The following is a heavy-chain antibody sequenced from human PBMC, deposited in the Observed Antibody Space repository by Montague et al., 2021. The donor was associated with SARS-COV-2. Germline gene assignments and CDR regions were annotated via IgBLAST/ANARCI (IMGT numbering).Heavy chain of an antibody. D-gene: IGHD3-10*01. V-gene: IGHV4-59*13. CDR1: GGSITSYY. CDR3: ARGHYDGREDYYYCADV. Sequence: SETLSLTCTVSGGSITSYYWTWIRQPPGKGLECIGYIYYTGSTNYNPSLKSRVTISLDTSKNQFSLKLSSVTAADTAVYYCARGHYDGREDYYYCADVWGQGTTVTVSS. CDR2: IYYTGST. J-gene: IGHJ6*02.